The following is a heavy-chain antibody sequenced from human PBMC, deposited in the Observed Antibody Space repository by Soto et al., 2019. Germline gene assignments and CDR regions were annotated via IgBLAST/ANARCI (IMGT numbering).Heavy chain of an antibody. J-gene: IGHJ4*02. CDR2: ISGSGGST. CDR3: AKDRTYYYDSSGPFDY. V-gene: IGHV3-23*01. Sequence: GESLKISCAASGFTFSSYAMSWVRQAPGKGLEWVSAISGSGGSTYYADSVKGRFTISRDNSKNTLYVQMNSLRAEDTAVYYCAKDRTYYYDSSGPFDYWGQGTLVTVSS. CDR1: GFTFSSYA. D-gene: IGHD3-22*01.